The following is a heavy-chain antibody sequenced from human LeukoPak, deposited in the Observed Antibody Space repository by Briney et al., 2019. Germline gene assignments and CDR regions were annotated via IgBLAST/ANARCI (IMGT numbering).Heavy chain of an antibody. V-gene: IGHV4-59*01. J-gene: IGHJ4*02. CDR3: ARVLRYDFWSAYYFDY. D-gene: IGHD3-3*01. CDR2: LYYSGST. Sequence: SETLSLTCSVSGGSISSYYWSWIRQPPGKGLEWIGYLYYSGSTNSNPSLKSRVTMSVDTSKNQFSLKLRSVTAADTAVYYCARVLRYDFWSAYYFDYWGQGTLVTVSS. CDR1: GGSISSYY.